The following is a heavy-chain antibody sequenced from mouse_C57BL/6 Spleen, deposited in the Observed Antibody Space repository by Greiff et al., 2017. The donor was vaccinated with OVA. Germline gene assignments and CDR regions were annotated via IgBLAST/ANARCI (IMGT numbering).Heavy chain of an antibody. J-gene: IGHJ1*03. V-gene: IGHV1-26*01. CDR3: ARFYYGSSLWYFDV. Sequence: EVQLQQSGPELVKPGASVQISCKASGYTFTDYYMNWVKQSHGKSLEWIGDINPNNGGTSYTQKFKGKATLTVDKSSSTAYMELRSLTSEDSAVYYCARFYYGSSLWYFDVWGTGTTVTVSS. D-gene: IGHD1-1*01. CDR1: GYTFTDYY. CDR2: INPNNGGT.